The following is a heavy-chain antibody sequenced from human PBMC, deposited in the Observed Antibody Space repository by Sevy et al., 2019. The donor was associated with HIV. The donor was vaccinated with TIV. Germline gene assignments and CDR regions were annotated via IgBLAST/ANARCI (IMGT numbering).Heavy chain of an antibody. CDR3: ASGVSSGWGIPNLFDS. Sequence: GGSLRLSCVASEFTFSDSSMHWFRQAPGKGLEWVAVISFNESNIYYADSVKGRFTISRDNSENILYLQMNSLRAEDTAVYYCASGVSSGWGIPNLFDSWGQGTLVTVSS. D-gene: IGHD6-19*01. V-gene: IGHV3-30*03. J-gene: IGHJ5*01. CDR2: ISFNESNI. CDR1: EFTFSDSS.